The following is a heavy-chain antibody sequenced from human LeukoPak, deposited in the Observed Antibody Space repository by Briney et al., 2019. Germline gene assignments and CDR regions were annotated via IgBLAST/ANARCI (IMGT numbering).Heavy chain of an antibody. Sequence: GGSLRLSCAASGFTFSYYSMNWVRQAPGEGLEWVSSISSSSSTIYYADSVKGRFTISRDNAKNSLYLQMNSLRVEDTAVYYCARDLRGDLTLDYWGQGTLVTVSS. CDR1: GFTFSYYS. CDR2: ISSSSSTI. D-gene: IGHD2-21*02. V-gene: IGHV3-48*01. J-gene: IGHJ4*02. CDR3: ARDLRGDLTLDY.